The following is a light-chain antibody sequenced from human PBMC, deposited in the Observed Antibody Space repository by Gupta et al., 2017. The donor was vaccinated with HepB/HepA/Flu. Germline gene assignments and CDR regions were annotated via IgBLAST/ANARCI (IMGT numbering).Light chain of an antibody. CDR3: QQPSNCPLT. J-gene: IGKJ4*01. CDR2: DGC. Sequence: EIVLTQSPATLSLSEGERATLPCRASKSVSNYLAWYQQKPGQAPRLLIYDGCNMASGFPARFSGSGSGTEFTLTISSLEPEDFAVYYCQQPSNCPLTFGGGTKVEIK. V-gene: IGKV3-11*01. CDR1: KSVSNY.